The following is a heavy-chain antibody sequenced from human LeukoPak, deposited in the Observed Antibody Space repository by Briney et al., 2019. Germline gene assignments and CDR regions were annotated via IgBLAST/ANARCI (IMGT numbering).Heavy chain of an antibody. J-gene: IGHJ4*02. D-gene: IGHD6-13*01. CDR3: ARAYSSSRARFFAY. Sequence: GGSLRLSCAASGFTFSSYEMNWVRQAPGKGLEWVSYISNTGSTIHYADSVKGRFTISRDNAKNSLYLQMNSLRAEDTAVYYCARAYSSSRARFFAYWGQGILVTVSS. V-gene: IGHV3-48*03. CDR2: ISNTGSTI. CDR1: GFTFSSYE.